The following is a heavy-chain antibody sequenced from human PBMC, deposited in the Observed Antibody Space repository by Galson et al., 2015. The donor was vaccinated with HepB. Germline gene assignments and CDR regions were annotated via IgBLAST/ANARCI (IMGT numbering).Heavy chain of an antibody. J-gene: IGHJ4*02. CDR1: GFTFTNYW. CDR2: INMDGCST. Sequence: SLRLSCAASGFTFTNYWMHWVRQAPGKGLVWVSRINMDGCSTTYADSVKGRFTISRDSAKLYLQMNSLRAEDTAVYYCARNGYGDYLDYWGQGTLVTVSS. CDR3: ARNGYGDYLDY. V-gene: IGHV3-74*01. D-gene: IGHD4-17*01.